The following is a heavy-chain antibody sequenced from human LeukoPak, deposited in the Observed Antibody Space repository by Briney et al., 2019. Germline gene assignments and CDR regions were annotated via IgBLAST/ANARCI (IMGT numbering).Heavy chain of an antibody. CDR2: IIPFFGTT. J-gene: IGHJ4*02. CDR3: ARETIPILASNHYFDN. D-gene: IGHD3-9*01. Sequence: ASVKVSCKSSGDMFSNSTISWVRQAPGQGLEWMGRIIPFFGTTNYAQKFQGRVSITTDGSTSTAYMELSSLTSEDTAVYYCARETIPILASNHYFDNWGQGTLVTVSS. CDR1: GDMFSNST. V-gene: IGHV1-69*05.